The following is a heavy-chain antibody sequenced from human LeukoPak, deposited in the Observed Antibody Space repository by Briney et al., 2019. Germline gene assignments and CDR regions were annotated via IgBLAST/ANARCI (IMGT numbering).Heavy chain of an antibody. D-gene: IGHD6-6*01. Sequence: PSETLSLTCAVYGGSFSGYYWSWIRQPPGKGLEWIGEINHSGSTNYNPYLKSRVTISVDTSKNQFSLKLSSVTAADTAVYYCARRDSSLDYWGQGTLVTVSS. CDR3: ARRDSSLDY. CDR2: INHSGST. V-gene: IGHV4-34*01. CDR1: GGSFSGYY. J-gene: IGHJ4*02.